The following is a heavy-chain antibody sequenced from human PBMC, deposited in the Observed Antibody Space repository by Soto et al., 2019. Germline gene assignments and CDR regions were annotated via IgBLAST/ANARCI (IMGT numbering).Heavy chain of an antibody. Sequence: GGSLRLSCAASGFTFSSYGMHWVRPAPGKGLEWVAVISYDGSNKYYADSVKGRFTISRDNSKNTLYLQMNSLRAEDTAVYYCAKDRIAAAGRLRNYYYYGMDVWGQGTTVTVSS. V-gene: IGHV3-30*18. D-gene: IGHD6-13*01. CDR1: GFTFSSYG. CDR3: AKDRIAAAGRLRNYYYYGMDV. J-gene: IGHJ6*02. CDR2: ISYDGSNK.